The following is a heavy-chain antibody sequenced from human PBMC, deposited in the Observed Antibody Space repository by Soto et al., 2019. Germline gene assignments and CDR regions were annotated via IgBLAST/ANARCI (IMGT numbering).Heavy chain of an antibody. V-gene: IGHV5-51*01. Sequence: GESLKISCKGSGYSFTSYWIGWVRQMPGKGLEWMGIIYPGDSDTRYSPSFQGQVTISADKSISTAYLQWSSLKASDTAMYYCARSAADIVVGVAATPQEWYAFDIWGQGTMVTVSS. CDR2: IYPGDSDT. CDR1: GYSFTSYW. J-gene: IGHJ3*02. D-gene: IGHD2-15*01. CDR3: ARSAADIVVGVAATPQEWYAFDI.